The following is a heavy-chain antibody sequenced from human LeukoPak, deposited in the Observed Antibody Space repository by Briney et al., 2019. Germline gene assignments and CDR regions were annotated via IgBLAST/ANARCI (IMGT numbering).Heavy chain of an antibody. CDR1: GFTFDDYA. D-gene: IGHD4-23*01. J-gene: IGHJ3*02. V-gene: IGHV3-9*01. Sequence: SGGSLRLSCAASGFTFDDYAMHWVRQAPGKGLEWVSGISWNSGSIGYADSVKGRFTISRDNAKNPLYLQMNSLRAEDTALYYCAKLPNSVARVDAFDIWGQGTMVTVSS. CDR2: ISWNSGSI. CDR3: AKLPNSVARVDAFDI.